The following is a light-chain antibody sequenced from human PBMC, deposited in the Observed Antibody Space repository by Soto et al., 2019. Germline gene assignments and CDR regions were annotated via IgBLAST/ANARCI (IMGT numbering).Light chain of an antibody. CDR3: QQRNSWPLT. J-gene: IGKJ4*01. CDR2: GAS. V-gene: IGKV3-11*01. CDR1: QSVNSN. Sequence: EIVLTQSPATLSLSPGERATLSCRASQSVNSNLAWNQQKPGQAPRLLIDGASNRATGIPARFSGSGSGTDFTLTISSLEPEDFAVYYCQQRNSWPLTFGGGTKVEIK.